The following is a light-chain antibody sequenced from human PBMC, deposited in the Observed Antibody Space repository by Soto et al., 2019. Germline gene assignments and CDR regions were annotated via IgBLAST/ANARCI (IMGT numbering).Light chain of an antibody. V-gene: IGKV1-5*01. CDR1: QSISSW. CDR3: QQYNSYWT. J-gene: IGKJ1*01. CDR2: DAS. Sequence: DIQMTQSPSTLSASGGERVRMTCRASQSISSWLAWYQQKPGKAPKLLIYDASSLESGVPSRFSGSGSGTEFTLTISSLQPDDFATYYCQQYNSYWTLGQGTKVDI.